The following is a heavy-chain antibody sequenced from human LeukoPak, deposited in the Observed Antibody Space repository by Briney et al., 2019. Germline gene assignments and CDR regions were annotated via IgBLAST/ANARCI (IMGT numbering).Heavy chain of an antibody. D-gene: IGHD3-3*01. CDR2: IWYDGSNK. CDR3: AKDRRRFLESFDY. J-gene: IGHJ4*02. Sequence: GGSLRLSCAASGFIFSSYGMHWVRQAPGKGLEWVAVIWYDGSNKYYADSVKGRFTISRDNSKNTLYLQMNSLRAEDTAVYYCAKDRRRFLESFDYWGQGTLVTVSS. CDR1: GFIFSSYG. V-gene: IGHV3-33*06.